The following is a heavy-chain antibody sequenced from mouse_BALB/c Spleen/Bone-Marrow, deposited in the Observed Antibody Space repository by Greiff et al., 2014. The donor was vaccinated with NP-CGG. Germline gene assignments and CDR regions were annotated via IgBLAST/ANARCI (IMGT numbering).Heavy chain of an antibody. CDR1: GYTFTSYW. J-gene: IGHJ4*01. D-gene: IGHD1-1*01. CDR2: IAPGSGNI. CDR3: ARSYYVSSPYAMDY. Sequence: DLVKPGASVKLSCKASGYTFTSYWINWVKQGPGQGLEWIGRIAPGSGNIYYNEXXKVKATLTVDASSSTAYIQLSSLSSEDSAVYFCARSYYVSSPYAMDYWGQGTSVTVSS. V-gene: IGHV1S41*01.